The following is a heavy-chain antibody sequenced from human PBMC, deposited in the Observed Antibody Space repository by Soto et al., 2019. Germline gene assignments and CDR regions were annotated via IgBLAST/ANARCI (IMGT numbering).Heavy chain of an antibody. J-gene: IGHJ4*02. D-gene: IGHD6-19*01. V-gene: IGHV4-59*01. CDR2: IYYSGST. Sequence: QVQLQESGPGLVKPSETLSLTCTVSGGSISSYYWSWIRQPPGKGLEWIGYIYYSGSTNYNPSLKSRXTISVDTSKNQFSLKLSSVXAADTAVYYCARETYSSGWYYYWGQGTLVTVSS. CDR3: ARETYSSGWYYY. CDR1: GGSISSYY.